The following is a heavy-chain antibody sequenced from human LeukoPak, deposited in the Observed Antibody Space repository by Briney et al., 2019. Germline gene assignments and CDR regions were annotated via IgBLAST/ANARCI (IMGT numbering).Heavy chain of an antibody. J-gene: IGHJ4*02. CDR2: IYYSGST. V-gene: IGHV4-39*01. D-gene: IGHD6-13*01. CDR1: GDSISSSSSY. Sequence: PPETLSLTCTVSGDSISSSSSYWGWIRRPPGEGLEWIGSIYYSGSTYYNTSLKSRVTISVDTSKNQFSLRLDSVTAADTAVYYCARRGSSWFFHYFDYWGQGTLVTVSS. CDR3: ARRGSSWFFHYFDY.